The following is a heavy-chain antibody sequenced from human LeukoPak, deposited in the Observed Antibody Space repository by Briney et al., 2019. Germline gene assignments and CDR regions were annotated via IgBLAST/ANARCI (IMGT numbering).Heavy chain of an antibody. CDR3: ARVYRSSSGYCFDY. Sequence: GGSLRLSCAASGFTFSNFAMIWVRQAPGKGLEWVSAISGSGDKTHYADSVKGRFTISRDNAQNSLYLQMNSLRAEDTAVYYCARVYRSSSGYCFDYWGQGTLVTVSS. CDR1: GFTFSNFA. V-gene: IGHV3-23*01. D-gene: IGHD6-6*01. J-gene: IGHJ4*02. CDR2: ISGSGDKT.